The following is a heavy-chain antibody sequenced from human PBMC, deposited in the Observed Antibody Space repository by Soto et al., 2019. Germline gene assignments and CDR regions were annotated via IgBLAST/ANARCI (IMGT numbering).Heavy chain of an antibody. Sequence: QITLKESGPTLVKPTQTLTLTCTFSGFSLSTSGVGVGWIRQTPGKALEWLALTYWDGDKRYSPSLKSRLTIMKDTSKNPVFLSMIIMGTVDTATYCCVHNHKCLRFYYCGQGSLVTFSS. CDR1: GFSLSTSGVG. J-gene: IGHJ4*02. CDR3: VHNHKCLRFYY. CDR2: TYWDGDK. V-gene: IGHV2-5*02.